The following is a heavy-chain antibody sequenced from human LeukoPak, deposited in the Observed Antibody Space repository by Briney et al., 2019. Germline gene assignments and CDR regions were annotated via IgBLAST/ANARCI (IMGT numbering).Heavy chain of an antibody. CDR2: ISSSSSYI. CDR3: AREVYSGYDGSDY. V-gene: IGHV3-21*01. CDR1: GFTYNNYA. Sequence: GGSLRLSCAASGFTYNNYAMNWVRQAPGKGLEWVSSISSSSSYIYYADSVKGRFTISRGNAKNSLYLQMNSLRAEDTAVYYCAREVYSGYDGSDYWGQGTLVTVSS. D-gene: IGHD5-12*01. J-gene: IGHJ4*02.